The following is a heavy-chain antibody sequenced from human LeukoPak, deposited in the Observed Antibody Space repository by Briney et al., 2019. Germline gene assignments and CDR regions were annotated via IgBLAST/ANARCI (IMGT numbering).Heavy chain of an antibody. J-gene: IGHJ4*02. CDR1: GFTFSSYG. CDR3: AKGFYYDSSGYPFFDY. D-gene: IGHD3-22*01. V-gene: IGHV3-30*02. CDR2: IQYDGSNK. Sequence: GGSLRLSCAASGFTFSSYGMHWVRQAPGKGLEWVAFIQYDGSNKYYADSVKGRFTISRDNSKNTLYLQMNSLRAEDTAVYYCAKGFYYDSSGYPFFDYWGPGTLVTVSS.